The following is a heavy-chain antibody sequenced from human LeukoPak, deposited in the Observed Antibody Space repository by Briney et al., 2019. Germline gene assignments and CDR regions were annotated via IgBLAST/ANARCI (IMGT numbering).Heavy chain of an antibody. D-gene: IGHD6-13*01. Sequence: ASETLSLTCTFSGDSMSTYYWSWIRQPPGKGLEWIGYIYDSLSTDYNPSLKSRVTISVDMSKNQFSLKLASVTAADTAVYYCARRSWYVDYWGQGTLVTVSS. V-gene: IGHV4-59*01. J-gene: IGHJ4*02. CDR3: ARRSWYVDY. CDR2: IYDSLST. CDR1: GDSMSTYY.